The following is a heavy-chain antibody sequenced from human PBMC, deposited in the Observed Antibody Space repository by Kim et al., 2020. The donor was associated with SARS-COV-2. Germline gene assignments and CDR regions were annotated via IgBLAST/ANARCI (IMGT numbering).Heavy chain of an antibody. CDR2: INHSGST. Sequence: SETLSLTCAVYGGSFSGYYWSWIRQPPGKGLEWIGEINHSGSTNYNPSLKSRVTISVDTSKNQFSLKLSSVTAADTAVYYCARASVAGVDYWGQGTLVTV. V-gene: IGHV4-34*01. J-gene: IGHJ4*02. D-gene: IGHD6-19*01. CDR1: GGSFSGYY. CDR3: ARASVAGVDY.